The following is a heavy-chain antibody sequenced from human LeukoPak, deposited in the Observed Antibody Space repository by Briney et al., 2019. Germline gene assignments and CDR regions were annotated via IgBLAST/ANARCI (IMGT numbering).Heavy chain of an antibody. CDR3: ACLTRYSSSWPFSFDY. CDR2: IYPGDSDT. V-gene: IGHV5-51*01. Sequence: GESLKISCRGSGYSFTNSWIGWVRQMPGKGLEWMGIIYPGDSDTRYSPSFQGQVTISADKSISTAYLQWSSLKASDTAMYYCACLTRYSSSWPFSFDYWGQGTLVTVSS. CDR1: GYSFTNSW. D-gene: IGHD6-13*01. J-gene: IGHJ4*02.